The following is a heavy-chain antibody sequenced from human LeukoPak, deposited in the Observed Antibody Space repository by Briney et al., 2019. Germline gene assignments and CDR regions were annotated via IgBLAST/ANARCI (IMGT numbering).Heavy chain of an antibody. CDR3: ARVGGAARSYFDY. CDR2: IIPIFGTA. CDR1: GGTFSSYD. D-gene: IGHD6-6*01. Sequence: SVKVSCKASGGTFSSYDISWVLQAPGQGLEWMGGIIPIFGTANYAQKFQGRVTITTDESTSTAYMELSSLRSEDTAVYYCARVGGAARSYFDYWGQGTLVTVSS. V-gene: IGHV1-69*05. J-gene: IGHJ4*02.